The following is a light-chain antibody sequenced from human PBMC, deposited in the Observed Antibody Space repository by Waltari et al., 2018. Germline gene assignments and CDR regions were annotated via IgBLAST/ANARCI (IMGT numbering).Light chain of an antibody. CDR1: SSDVGSYNL. J-gene: IGLJ3*02. Sequence: QSALTQPASVSGSPGQSITISCTGSSSDVGSYNLVSWYQQNPGKAPKLMIYEGSKRPSGVSNRFSGSKSDNTASLTISGLQAEDEAHYYCCSYAGSSAPRVFGGGTKLTVL. CDR2: EGS. CDR3: CSYAGSSAPRV. V-gene: IGLV2-23*01.